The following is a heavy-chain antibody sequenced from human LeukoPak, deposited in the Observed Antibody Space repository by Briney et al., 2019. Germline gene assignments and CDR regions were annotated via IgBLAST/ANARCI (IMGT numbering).Heavy chain of an antibody. J-gene: IGHJ6*03. CDR3: ASDPSDHRGYYYHMDV. CDR2: ISYDGSNK. Sequence: PGGSLRLSCAASGFTFSSYAMHWVRQAPGKGLEWVAIISYDGSNKYYADSVKGRFTISRDNSKNTLYLQMNSLRAEDTAVYYCASDPSDHRGYYYHMDVWGKGATVTVSS. D-gene: IGHD1-14*01. CDR1: GFTFSSYA. V-gene: IGHV3-30-3*01.